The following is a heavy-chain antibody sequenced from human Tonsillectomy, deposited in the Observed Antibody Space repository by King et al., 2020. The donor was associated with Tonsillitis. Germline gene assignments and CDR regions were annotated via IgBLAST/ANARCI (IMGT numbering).Heavy chain of an antibody. J-gene: IGHJ2*01. D-gene: IGHD3-22*01. Sequence: VQLQESGPGLVKPSETLSLTCTVSGGSISSYFWSWIRQPPGKGLEWIGYISYSGSTNYNPSLKSRVTISVDTSKNQFSLKLSSVTAADTAVYYCATKYYDSSGYSFWYFDLWGRGTLVTVSS. CDR2: ISYSGST. CDR1: GGSISSYF. CDR3: ATKYYDSSGYSFWYFDL. V-gene: IGHV4-59*01.